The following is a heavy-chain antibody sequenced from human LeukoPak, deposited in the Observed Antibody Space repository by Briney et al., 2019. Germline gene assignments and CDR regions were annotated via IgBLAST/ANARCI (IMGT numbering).Heavy chain of an antibody. V-gene: IGHV4-59*01. CDR2: NYYSGST. Sequence: SETLSLTCTVSGVSISGYYWTWIRQPPGKGLKWIGYNYYSGSTNYNPSLKSRVTISVDTSRNQFSLKLSSVTAADTAVYYCVRVGEYSYGPDYWGQGTLVTVSS. CDR3: VRVGEYSYGPDY. D-gene: IGHD5-18*01. J-gene: IGHJ4*02. CDR1: GVSISGYY.